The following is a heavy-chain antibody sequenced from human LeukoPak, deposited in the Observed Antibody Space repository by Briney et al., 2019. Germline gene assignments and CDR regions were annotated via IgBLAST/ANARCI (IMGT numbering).Heavy chain of an antibody. CDR1: GGTFTSYG. CDR2: FDLKDGER. V-gene: IGHV1-24*01. D-gene: IGHD4-17*01. Sequence: ASVKLSCKASGGTFTSYGISWVRQAPAKGLEWMGGFDLKDGERTNAQKFQGRVTMTGDTSTNKHYMEMSSLRSAGTAAYYYSAILPHVDYEVDYWGQGTLVTVSS. J-gene: IGHJ4*02. CDR3: SAILPHVDYEVDY.